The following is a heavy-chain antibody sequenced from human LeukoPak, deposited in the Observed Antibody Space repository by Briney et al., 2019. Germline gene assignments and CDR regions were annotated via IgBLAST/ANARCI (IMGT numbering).Heavy chain of an antibody. J-gene: IGHJ3*02. CDR3: ASTNYDMAI. D-gene: IGHD3-9*01. V-gene: IGHV4-30-2*01. CDR1: GGSISSGGYS. CDR2: IYHSGST. Sequence: SQTLSLTCAVSGGSISSGGYSWRWIRQPPGKGLEWIGYIYHSGSTYYNPSLKSRVTISVDRSKNQFSLKLSSVTAADTAVYYCASTNYDMAIWGQGTMVTVSS.